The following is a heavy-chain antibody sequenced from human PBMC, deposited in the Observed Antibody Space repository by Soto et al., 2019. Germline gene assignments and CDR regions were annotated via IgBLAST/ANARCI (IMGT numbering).Heavy chain of an antibody. CDR2: ISYDGSSK. Sequence: QVQLVESGGGVVQPGKSLRLSCAASGFTFSSYPMHWVRQAPGTGLEWVALISYDGSSKNYADSVKGRFTVSRDNSKNTLYLHMNSLRAEDAALYCWAFNWNDSYYMDVWGKGTTVTVSS. D-gene: IGHD1-1*01. CDR3: AFNWNDSYYMDV. CDR1: GFTFSSYP. V-gene: IGHV3-30*03. J-gene: IGHJ6*03.